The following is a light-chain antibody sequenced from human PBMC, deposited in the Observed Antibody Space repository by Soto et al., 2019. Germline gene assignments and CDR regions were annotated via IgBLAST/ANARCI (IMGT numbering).Light chain of an antibody. CDR2: EGS. J-gene: IGLJ3*02. CDR1: SSDVGSYNL. V-gene: IGLV2-23*01. Sequence: QSALAQPDSVSGSPGQSITISCTGTSSDVGSYNLVSWYQQHPGKAPKLMIYEGSKRPSGVSNRFSGSKSGNTASLTISGLQAEDEADYYCCSYAGSSIWVFGGGTQLTVL. CDR3: CSYAGSSIWV.